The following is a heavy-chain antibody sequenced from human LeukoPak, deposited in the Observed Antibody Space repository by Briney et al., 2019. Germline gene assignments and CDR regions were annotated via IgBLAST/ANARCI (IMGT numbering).Heavy chain of an antibody. CDR2: ISGYNGNT. CDR3: ASLKNYYDSSGYLVTDAFDI. Sequence: ALVKVSCKASGYTFTTYNINWVRQAPGQGLEWMGWISGYNGNTNYAQKLQGRVTMTTDTSTSTAYMELRSLKSVDTAVYYCASLKNYYDSSGYLVTDAFDIWGQGTMVTVSS. V-gene: IGHV1-18*01. CDR1: GYTFTTYN. J-gene: IGHJ3*02. D-gene: IGHD3-22*01.